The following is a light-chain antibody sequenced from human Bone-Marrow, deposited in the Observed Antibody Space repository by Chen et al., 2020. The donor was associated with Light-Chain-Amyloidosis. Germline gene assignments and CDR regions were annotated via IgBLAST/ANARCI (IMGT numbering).Light chain of an antibody. CDR2: GSS. CDR3: QQYGTSPLT. V-gene: IGKV3-20*01. J-gene: IGKJ4*01. Sequence: EIVLTQSPGTLSLFPGEGANLSCRASQTISSNYLTWYQQKVGQAPRVLSYGSSSRATGIPDRFTGSGSGTDFTLTSNRLEPEDFAMYYCQQYGTSPLTFGGGTKVEIK. CDR1: QTISSNY.